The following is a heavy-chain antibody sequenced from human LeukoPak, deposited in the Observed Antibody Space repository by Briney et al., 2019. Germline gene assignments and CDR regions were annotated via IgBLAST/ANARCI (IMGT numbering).Heavy chain of an antibody. J-gene: IGHJ6*02. Sequence: GASVKVSCKASGFTFTSSAMQWVRQARGQRLGWIGWIVVGSGNTNYAQKFQERVTITRDMSTSTAYMELSSLRSEDTAVYYCAAVSYQLLLYGMDVWGQGTTVTVSS. CDR2: IVVGSGNT. CDR3: AAVSYQLLLYGMDV. D-gene: IGHD2-2*01. V-gene: IGHV1-58*02. CDR1: GFTFTSSA.